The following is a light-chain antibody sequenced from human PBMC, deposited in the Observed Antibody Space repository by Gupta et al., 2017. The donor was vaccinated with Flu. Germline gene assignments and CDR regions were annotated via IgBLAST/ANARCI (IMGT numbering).Light chain of an antibody. CDR2: MGS. J-gene: IGKJ5*01. CDR1: QSRRHSNGYDY. CDR3: RQGLQTPLT. Sequence: MLLTHSPLYLAVAGGEAASICCGSSQSRRHSNGYDYLNWYLQKPGQSPQLLIYMGSNRAYGVAGRFSGSGSGTDCTLKISSVEAEDVGSYCCRQGLQTPLTFGQGTRLEIK. V-gene: IGKV2-28*01.